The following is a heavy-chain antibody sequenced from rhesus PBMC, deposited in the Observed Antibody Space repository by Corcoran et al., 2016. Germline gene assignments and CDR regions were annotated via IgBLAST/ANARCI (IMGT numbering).Heavy chain of an antibody. CDR3: ARDLYSWNDGPGGY. V-gene: IGHV4S12*01. Sequence: QVKLQESGPGLVKPLETLSLTCAVSGGSISGGYYYWSWIRQPPGKGLGWIGGIYSISGNTYYNPSLKSRVTISKDTSKNQFSLKLSSVTAADTAVYYCARDLYSWNDGPGGYWGQGVLVTVSS. D-gene: IGHD1-14*01. CDR1: GGSISGGYYY. J-gene: IGHJ4*01. CDR2: IYSISGNT.